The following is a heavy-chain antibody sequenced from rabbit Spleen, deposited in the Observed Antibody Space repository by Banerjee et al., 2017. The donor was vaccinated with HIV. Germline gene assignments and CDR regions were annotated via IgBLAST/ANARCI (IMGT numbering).Heavy chain of an antibody. J-gene: IGHJ6*01. CDR1: GVSFSGDSY. V-gene: IGHV1S40*01. CDR2: IDAGSSGFT. Sequence: QSLEESGGDLVKPGASLTLTCIASGVSFSGDSYMCWVRQAPGKGLEWIACIDAGSSGFTYFASWAKGRFTISKTSSTTVTLQMTSLTAADTATYFCARDTASSFSSYGMALWGPGTLVTVS. CDR3: ARDTASSFSSYGMAL. D-gene: IGHD8-1*01.